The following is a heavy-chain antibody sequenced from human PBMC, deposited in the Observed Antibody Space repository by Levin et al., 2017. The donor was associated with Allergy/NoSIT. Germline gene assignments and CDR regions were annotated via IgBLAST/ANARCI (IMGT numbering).Heavy chain of an antibody. CDR3: ARQLWFGELRGDAFDS. J-gene: IGHJ3*02. CDR2: FYYSGST. D-gene: IGHD3-10*01. CDR1: GGSISSSNYY. Sequence: GSLRLSCTVSGGSISSSNYYWGWIRQPPGKGLEWIGSFYYSGSTYYNPSLNSRVTISVDTSKNQFSLKLSSVTAADTAVYSCARQLWFGELRGDAFDSWGHGTMVTVSS. V-gene: IGHV4-39*01.